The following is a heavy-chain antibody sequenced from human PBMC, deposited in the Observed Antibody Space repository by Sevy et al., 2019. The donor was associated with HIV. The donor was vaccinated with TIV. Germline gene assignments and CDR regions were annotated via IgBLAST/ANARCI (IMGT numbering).Heavy chain of an antibody. CDR3: ARVKDYGDYGAFDI. D-gene: IGHD4-17*01. J-gene: IGHJ3*02. Sequence: GGSLRLSCAGSGFTFNSHTMNWVRQAPGKGLEWVSSISSSSSYIYYGDSVKGRFTISRDNAKSSLFLQMNSLRAEDTAIYFCARVKDYGDYGAFDIWGQGTMVTDSS. CDR2: ISSSSSYI. V-gene: IGHV3-21*01. CDR1: GFTFNSHT.